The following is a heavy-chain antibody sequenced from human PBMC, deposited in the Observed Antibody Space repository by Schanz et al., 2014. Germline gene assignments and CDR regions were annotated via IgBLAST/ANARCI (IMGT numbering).Heavy chain of an antibody. CDR3: ARYTGAYFDY. V-gene: IGHV4-4*07. CDR1: GGSISTYY. CDR2: IYTSGST. Sequence: QVQLQESGPGLVKPSETLSLTCTVSGGSISTYYWSWIRQPAGKGLEWIGRIYTSGSTNYNPSLKSRATMSVDTPKTQFSLRLSSVTAADTAVYYCARYTGAYFDYWGQGTLVTVSS. J-gene: IGHJ4*02. D-gene: IGHD1-26*01.